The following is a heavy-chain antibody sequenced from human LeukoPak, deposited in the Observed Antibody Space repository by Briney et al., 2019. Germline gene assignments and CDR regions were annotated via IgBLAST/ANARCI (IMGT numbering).Heavy chain of an antibody. V-gene: IGHV3-23*01. Sequence: GGSLSLSCAPSGFTFSSYAMSCVPQAPGKGVEGVSSSGSTYYADAVKGRITISRDNSRNTLFLQMNSLTAEDTAMYYCAKDDWGPRWRHHFGQWGQGTLVTVPS. J-gene: IGHJ4*02. CDR1: GFTFSSYA. D-gene: IGHD3-9*01. CDR2: SGST. CDR3: AKDDWGPRWRHHFGQ.